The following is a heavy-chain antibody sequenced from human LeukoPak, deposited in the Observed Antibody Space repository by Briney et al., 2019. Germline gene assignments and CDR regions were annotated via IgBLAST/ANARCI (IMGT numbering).Heavy chain of an antibody. J-gene: IGHJ4*02. CDR3: ARGSPMVLAY. CDR2: ISAGNGNT. CDR1: GYTFTSYA. Sequence: ASVKVSCKASGYTFTSYAMHWVRQAPGQRLEWMGWISAGNGNTKYSQKFQGRVTITRDTSASTAYMELSSLRSEDTAVYYCARGSPMVLAYWGQGTLVTVSS. V-gene: IGHV1-3*01. D-gene: IGHD3-10*01.